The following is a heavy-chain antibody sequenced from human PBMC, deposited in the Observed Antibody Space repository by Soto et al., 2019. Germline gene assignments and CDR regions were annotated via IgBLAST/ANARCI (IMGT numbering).Heavy chain of an antibody. V-gene: IGHV4-34*01. CDR3: QGSDL. D-gene: IGHD3-10*01. J-gene: IGHJ4*02. CDR1: GGSFRGYF. Sequence: QLQLQQWGAGLLKPSEPLALPCAVSGGSFRGYFWSWIRQSPDKGLAWIGEINVSGSTYYNPSFKSRLTISVDKSKSQISVRLTFVTSADAAVYDCQGSDLWCQGTRVTVSS. CDR2: INVSGST.